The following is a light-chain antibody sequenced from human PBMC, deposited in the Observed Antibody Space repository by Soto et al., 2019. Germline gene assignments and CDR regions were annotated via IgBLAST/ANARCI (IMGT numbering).Light chain of an antibody. CDR3: QQYGSSPPYT. Sequence: EVVLTQSPGTLSLSPGERATLSCRASQSVRNNYLAWYQQKPGQSPKLLIFGSSDRATGIPDRFSGSGSGTDCTLTISRLEPEDFAVYYCQQYGSSPPYTFGQGTKLEIK. CDR2: GSS. V-gene: IGKV3-20*01. J-gene: IGKJ2*01. CDR1: QSVRNNY.